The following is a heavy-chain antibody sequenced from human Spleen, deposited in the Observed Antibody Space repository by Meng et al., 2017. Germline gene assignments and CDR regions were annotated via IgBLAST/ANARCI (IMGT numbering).Heavy chain of an antibody. V-gene: IGHV4-39*01. J-gene: IGHJ4*02. CDR2: IYHSGST. D-gene: IGHD3-10*01. CDR1: GGSISSSNYY. Sequence: QLHLQESGPGPVKPSETLSLTCTVSGGSISSSNYYWDWIRQPPGKGLEWIGAIYHSGSTSYNPSLQSRVTMFVDTSKNQFSLMLTSVTATDTAVYYCARRRGGSGRDCWGQGTLVTVSS. CDR3: ARRRGGSGRDC.